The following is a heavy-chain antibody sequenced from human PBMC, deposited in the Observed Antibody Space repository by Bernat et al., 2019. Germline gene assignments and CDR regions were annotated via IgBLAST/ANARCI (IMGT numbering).Heavy chain of an antibody. CDR2: IYSGGST. J-gene: IGHJ6*02. CDR1: GLTIANIH. CDR3: ARDITELLWFGEGGYGMDV. Sequence: EVQLVESGGGLVQPGGSLRGSCAASGLTIANIHMSWVRQAPGKGLEWVSVIYSGGSTSYADSVKGRFPISRDNSKNTLYLQMNSLRAEDTAVYYCARDITELLWFGEGGYGMDVWGQGTTVTVSS. V-gene: IGHV3-66*01. D-gene: IGHD3-10*01.